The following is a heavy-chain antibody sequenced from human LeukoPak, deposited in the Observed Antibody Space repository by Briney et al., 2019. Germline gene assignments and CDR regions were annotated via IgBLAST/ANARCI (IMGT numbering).Heavy chain of an antibody. D-gene: IGHD3-22*01. J-gene: IGHJ4*02. CDR3: ARAYDSSGYKVYYFDY. V-gene: IGHV4-38-2*02. CDR1: GYSISSGHY. CDR2: MYHSGST. Sequence: SETLSLTCTVSGYSISSGHYWGWIRQPPGKGLEWIGSMYHSGSTYYNPPLKSRVTISEDTSKNQFSLKLRSVTAADTAVYYCARAYDSSGYKVYYFDYWGQGTLVTVSS.